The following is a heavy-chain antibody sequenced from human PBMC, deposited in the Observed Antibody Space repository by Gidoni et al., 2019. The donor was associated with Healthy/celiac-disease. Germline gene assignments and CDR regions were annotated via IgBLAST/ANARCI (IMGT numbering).Heavy chain of an antibody. V-gene: IGHV1-2*02. J-gene: IGHJ5*02. CDR3: ARVPVPYYDFWSGYGNHQYRFWFDP. D-gene: IGHD3-3*01. CDR2: INPNSGGT. CDR1: GYTFTRYY. Sequence: QVQLVQSGAEVKMPWASVKVSCKAPGYTFTRYYLPCARPAPGQGLEWMGWINPNSGGTNYAQKFQGRVTMTRETSISTAYMELSRLRSDDTAVYYCARVPVPYYDFWSGYGNHQYRFWFDPWGQGTLVTVSS.